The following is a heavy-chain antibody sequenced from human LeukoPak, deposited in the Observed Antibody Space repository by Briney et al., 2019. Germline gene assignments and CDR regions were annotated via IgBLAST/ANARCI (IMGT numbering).Heavy chain of an antibody. D-gene: IGHD1-26*01. CDR2: ISPYNGNT. J-gene: IGHJ4*02. V-gene: IGHV1-18*01. Sequence: ASVKVSCKASGYTFINYGITWVRQAPGQGLEWMRWISPYNGNTKYLQKFQGRVTMTTDTSTSTASMEMRSLRSDDTAVYYCAREESIGRYQFLHEYWGQGTLVTVSS. CDR3: AREESIGRYQFLHEY. CDR1: GYTFINYG.